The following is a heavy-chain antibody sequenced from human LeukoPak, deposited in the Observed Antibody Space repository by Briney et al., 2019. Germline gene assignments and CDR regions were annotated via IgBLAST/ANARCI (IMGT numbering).Heavy chain of an antibody. D-gene: IGHD4-17*01. V-gene: IGHV3-43D*03. CDR3: AKDRSSGDYAYYYYMDV. J-gene: IGHJ6*03. CDR1: GFTFDDYA. Sequence: GESLRLSCAASGFTFDDYAMHWVRQAPGKGLEWVSLISWDGGSTYYADSVKGRFTISRDNSKNSLYLQMNSLRAEDTALYYCAKDRSSGDYAYYYYMDVWGKGTTVTVSS. CDR2: ISWDGGST.